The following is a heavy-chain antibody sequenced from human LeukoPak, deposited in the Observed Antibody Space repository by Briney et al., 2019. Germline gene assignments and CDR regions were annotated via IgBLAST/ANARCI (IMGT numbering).Heavy chain of an antibody. V-gene: IGHV3-30-3*01. Sequence: GGSLRLSCAASGFTFSSYAMHWVRQAPGKGLAWVAVISYDGSNKYYADSVKGRFTISRDNSKNTLYLQINSLRAEDTAVYYCARDIYDYGDYGAFDIWGQGTMVTVSS. CDR2: ISYDGSNK. CDR3: ARDIYDYGDYGAFDI. J-gene: IGHJ3*02. CDR1: GFTFSSYA. D-gene: IGHD4-17*01.